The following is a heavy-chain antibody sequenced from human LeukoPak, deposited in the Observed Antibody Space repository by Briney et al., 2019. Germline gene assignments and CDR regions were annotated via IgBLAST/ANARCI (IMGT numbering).Heavy chain of an antibody. J-gene: IGHJ4*02. V-gene: IGHV1-46*01. Sequence: GASVKVSCKASGDTFTSYYMHWVRQAPGQGLEWMGIINPSGGSTSYAQKFQGRVTMTRDMSTSTVYMELSSLRSEDTAVYYCARAPPSIAARLSSPTLAFDYWGQGTLVTVSS. CDR2: INPSGGST. CDR3: ARAPPSIAARLSSPTLAFDY. D-gene: IGHD6-6*01. CDR1: GDTFTSYY.